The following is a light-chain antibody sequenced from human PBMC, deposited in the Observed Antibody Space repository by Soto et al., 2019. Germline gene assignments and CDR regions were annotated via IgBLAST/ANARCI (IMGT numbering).Light chain of an antibody. CDR2: WAS. CDR3: QQYYSPPHT. CDR1: QTVLYNSNSKNY. J-gene: IGKJ4*01. Sequence: DIVMTQSPDSLAVSLGERATINCKSSQTVLYNSNSKNYLAWYQQKPGQPPKLLIYWASTRESGVPDRFSGSGSGTDFTLTISSLQAEDVAVYYCQQYYSPPHTFSGGTEVEIK. V-gene: IGKV4-1*01.